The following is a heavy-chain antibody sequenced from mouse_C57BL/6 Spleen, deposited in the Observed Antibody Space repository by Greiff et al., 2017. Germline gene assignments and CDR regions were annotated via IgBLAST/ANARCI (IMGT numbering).Heavy chain of an antibody. Sequence: EVQLVESGGGFVQPKGSLKLSCAASGFTFNTYAMHWVRQAPGKGLEWVARIRSKSSNYATYYADSVKDRFTISRDDSQSMLYLQMNNLKTEDTAVYYCVKDYDSSYNWYFDVWGTGTTVTVSS. CDR2: IRSKSSNYAT. J-gene: IGHJ1*03. CDR3: VKDYDSSYNWYFDV. D-gene: IGHD1-1*01. CDR1: GFTFNTYA. V-gene: IGHV10-3*01.